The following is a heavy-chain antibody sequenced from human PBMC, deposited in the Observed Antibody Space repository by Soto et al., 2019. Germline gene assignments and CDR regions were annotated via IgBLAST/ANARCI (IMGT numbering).Heavy chain of an antibody. D-gene: IGHD2-2*01. CDR1: GGTFNSYL. CDR2: IIPAFGTA. J-gene: IGHJ4*02. V-gene: IGHV1-69*06. Sequence: QVQLVQSGAEVKNPGSSVNVSCKTSGGTFNSYLIDWVRQAPGQGLEWMGGIIPAFGTAKYAQKFQGRVTITADKSTTTAYMELRTLPSEDTAVYYCARGLDQPPVGLYFDTWGQGTLVTVSS. CDR3: ARGLDQPPVGLYFDT.